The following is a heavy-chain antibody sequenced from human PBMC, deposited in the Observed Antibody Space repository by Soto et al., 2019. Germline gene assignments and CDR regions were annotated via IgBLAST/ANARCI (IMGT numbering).Heavy chain of an antibody. CDR3: AMEYCSSTSCYRDY. V-gene: IGHV1-69*02. Sequence: HVQLVQSGAEVKKPGSSVKVSCKASGGTFSSYTISWVRQAPGQGLEWMGRIIPILGIANYAQKFQGRVTITADKSPSTAYMDRNSLRSTNTAVYYCAMEYCSSTSCYRDYWGQGTLVTVSS. CDR1: GGTFSSYT. D-gene: IGHD2-2*02. CDR2: IIPILGIA. J-gene: IGHJ4*02.